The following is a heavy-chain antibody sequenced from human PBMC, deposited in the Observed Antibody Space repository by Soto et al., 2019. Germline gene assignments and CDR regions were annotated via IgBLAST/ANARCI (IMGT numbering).Heavy chain of an antibody. CDR3: ARVESYDFWSGYYTTFGMDV. D-gene: IGHD3-3*01. CDR2: ISSSSSYI. V-gene: IGHV3-21*01. Sequence: PGGSLRLSCAASGFTFSSYSMNWVRQAPGKGLEWVSSISSSSSYIYYADSVKGRFTISRDNAKNSLYLQMYSLRAEDTAVYYCARVESYDFWSGYYTTFGMDVWGQGTTVTVSS. CDR1: GFTFSSYS. J-gene: IGHJ6*02.